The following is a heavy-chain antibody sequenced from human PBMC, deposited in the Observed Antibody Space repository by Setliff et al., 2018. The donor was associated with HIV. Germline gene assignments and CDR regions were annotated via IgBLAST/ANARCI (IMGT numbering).Heavy chain of an antibody. J-gene: IGHJ4*02. D-gene: IGHD2-21*02. CDR1: GGSISTSNYY. Sequence: SETLSLTCTVSGGSISTSNYYWGWVRQPPGKGLEWVGNVDYTGSTYSNPSLKSRVTISVDTSKNQFSLRLNSVTAADPAVYYCARQGNIVAVTSVDYWGQGTLVTVSS. CDR2: VDYTGST. V-gene: IGHV4-39*07. CDR3: ARQGNIVAVTSVDY.